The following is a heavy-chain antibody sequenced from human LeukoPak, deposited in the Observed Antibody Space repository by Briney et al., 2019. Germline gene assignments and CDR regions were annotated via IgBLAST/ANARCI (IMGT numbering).Heavy chain of an antibody. V-gene: IGHV3-53*01. CDR3: TRDQMNY. CDR2: IFSNGDT. J-gene: IGHJ4*02. CDR1: EFTVSRNY. Sequence: GGPLRLSCTASEFTVSRNYMLWVRQAPGKGLEWVSLIFSNGDTHYADSVKGRFTISRDTSKNTVSLQMNSLRVEGTAMYYCTRDQMNYWGQGTLVTVSS. D-gene: IGHD5-24*01.